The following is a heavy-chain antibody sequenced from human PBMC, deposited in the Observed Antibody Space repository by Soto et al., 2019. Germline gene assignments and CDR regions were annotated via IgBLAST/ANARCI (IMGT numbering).Heavy chain of an antibody. CDR3: ARGIATGQLDP. D-gene: IGHD2-15*01. J-gene: IGHJ5*02. CDR2: INPDNGNT. Sequence: ASVRVSCKASGYTFTRYTMNWVRQAPGQRLEWMGWINPDNGNTKSSQKFQDRVIITRDTSASTAYMDLSSLRSEDTAVYYCARGIATGQLDPWGQGTLVTVSS. CDR1: GYTFTRYT. V-gene: IGHV1-3*01.